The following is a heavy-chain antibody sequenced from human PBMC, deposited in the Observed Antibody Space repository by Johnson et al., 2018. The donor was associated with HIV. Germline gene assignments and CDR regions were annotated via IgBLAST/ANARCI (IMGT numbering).Heavy chain of an antibody. CDR2: ISGSGGST. CDR1: GFTFSSYA. V-gene: IGHV3-23*04. D-gene: IGHD4-17*01. J-gene: IGHJ3*02. CDR3: ARASTTVTTGDDAFDI. Sequence: VQLVESGGGLVQPGGSLRLSCAASGFTFSSYAMSWVRQAPGKGLEWVSAISGSGGSTYYADSVKGRFTISRDNAKSSLYLQMNGLRAEDTAVYYCARASTTVTTGDDAFDIWGQGTMVTVSS.